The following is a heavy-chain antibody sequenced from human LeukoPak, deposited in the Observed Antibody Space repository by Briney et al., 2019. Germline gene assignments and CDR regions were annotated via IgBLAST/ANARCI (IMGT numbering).Heavy chain of an antibody. Sequence: SETLSLTCAVYGGSFSGYYWSRIRQAPGKGLEWIGSIYNSRSTNYNPFLKSRVTMSVDTSKNQFSLKLTSVTAADTAVYYCARDQSQWQVPQHWFDPWGQGTLVTVSS. J-gene: IGHJ5*02. V-gene: IGHV4-59*01. CDR2: IYNSRST. D-gene: IGHD6-19*01. CDR3: ARDQSQWQVPQHWFDP. CDR1: GGSFSGYY.